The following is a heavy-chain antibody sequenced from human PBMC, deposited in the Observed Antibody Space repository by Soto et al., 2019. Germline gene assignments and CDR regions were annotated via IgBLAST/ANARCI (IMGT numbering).Heavy chain of an antibody. CDR3: ARTAGDLDY. Sequence: QMQLVQSGAEVKKPGASVKVSCKTSGYTFTNYDINWVRQATGQGLEWMGWTNPKSGYTGSAQKFQGRVTMTRDSSIRTAYMELHSLTSEDTAVYYCARTAGDLDYWGQGTLITVSS. CDR2: TNPKSGYT. D-gene: IGHD4-17*01. CDR1: GYTFTNYD. J-gene: IGHJ4*02. V-gene: IGHV1-8*01.